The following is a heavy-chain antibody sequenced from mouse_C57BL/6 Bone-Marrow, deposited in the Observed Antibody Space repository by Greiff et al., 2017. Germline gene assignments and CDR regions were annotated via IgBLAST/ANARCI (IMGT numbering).Heavy chain of an antibody. V-gene: IGHV5-12*01. CDR1: GFTFSDYY. CDR3: ARRGFITTVVATTDYAMDY. D-gene: IGHD1-1*01. J-gene: IGHJ4*01. Sequence: EVKLVESGGGLVQPGGSLKLSCAASGFTFSDYYMYWVRQTPEKRLEWVAYISNGGGSTYYPDTVKGRFTISSANAKNTLYLQMSRLKSEDTAMYYCARRGFITTVVATTDYAMDYWGQGTSVTVSS. CDR2: ISNGGGST.